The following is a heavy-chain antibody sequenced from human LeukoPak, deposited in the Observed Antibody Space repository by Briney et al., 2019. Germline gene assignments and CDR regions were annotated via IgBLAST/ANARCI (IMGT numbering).Heavy chain of an antibody. CDR1: GFTFSSYD. Sequence: GGSLRLSCAASGFTFSSYDMHWVRQATGKGLEWVSAIGTAGDTYYPGSVKGRFTISRDNAKNSLYLQMNSLRAEDTAVYYCARDRNWNDVGWFDPWGQGTLVTVSS. CDR3: ARDRNWNDVGWFDP. V-gene: IGHV3-13*01. J-gene: IGHJ5*02. D-gene: IGHD1-20*01. CDR2: IGTAGDT.